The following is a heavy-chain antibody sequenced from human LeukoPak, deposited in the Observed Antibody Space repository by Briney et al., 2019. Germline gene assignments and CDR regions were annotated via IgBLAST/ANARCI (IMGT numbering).Heavy chain of an antibody. J-gene: IGHJ5*02. CDR3: ARHYGP. V-gene: IGHV4-39*01. CDR1: GDSMSRHSFF. Sequence: KSSETLSLTCNVSGDSMSRHSFFWGWIRQPPGKGLEWIGSIYDSGSTYYNPSLKSRVTISVDTSKNQFSLKLNSVTAADTAVYYCARHYGPWGQGTLVTVSS. D-gene: IGHD3-10*01. CDR2: IYDSGST.